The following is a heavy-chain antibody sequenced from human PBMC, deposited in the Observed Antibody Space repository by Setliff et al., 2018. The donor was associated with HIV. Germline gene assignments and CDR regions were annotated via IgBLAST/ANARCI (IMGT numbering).Heavy chain of an antibody. CDR3: ARQPSWGSIDY. J-gene: IGHJ4*02. D-gene: IGHD7-27*01. CDR1: GGSISSGGYY. V-gene: IGHV4-31*03. Sequence: SLSLTCTVSGGSISSGGYYWSWIRQHPGKGLEWIGYIYYSGTTHCNPSLKSRVFISVDTSKNQFSLKLSSVTAADTAVYYCARQPSWGSIDYWGQGTLVTVSS. CDR2: IYYSGTT.